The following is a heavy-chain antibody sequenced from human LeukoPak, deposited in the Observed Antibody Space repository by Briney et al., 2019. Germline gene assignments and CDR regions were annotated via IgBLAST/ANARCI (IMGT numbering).Heavy chain of an antibody. Sequence: GGSLRLPCAASGFTFSSYWMHWVRQAPGKGLVWVSRINSDGSSTSYADSVKGRFTISRDNAKNTSYLQMNSLTAEDTAVYYCARVRGYYSAYYFDYWGQGTLVTVSS. D-gene: IGHD5-18*01. CDR3: ARVRGYYSAYYFDY. J-gene: IGHJ4*02. CDR1: GFTFSSYW. V-gene: IGHV3-74*01. CDR2: INSDGSST.